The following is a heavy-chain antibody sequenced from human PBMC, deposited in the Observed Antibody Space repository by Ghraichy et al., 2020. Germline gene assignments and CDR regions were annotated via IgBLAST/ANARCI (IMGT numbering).Heavy chain of an antibody. Sequence: SETLSLTCSVSGGSINNYFWSWIRQSPGKGLEWIGYMYYSGGSSYNPSFKSRVTISVDTSKNQFSLNLRTVTAADTAVYYCARGLQDMYSLLQGEDIGHGFYLDDLGLGILVTVSS. CDR1: GGSINNYF. V-gene: IGHV4-59*01. CDR2: MYYSGGS. J-gene: IGHJ4*02. D-gene: IGHD1-26*01. CDR3: ARGLQDMYSLLQGEDIGHGFYLDD.